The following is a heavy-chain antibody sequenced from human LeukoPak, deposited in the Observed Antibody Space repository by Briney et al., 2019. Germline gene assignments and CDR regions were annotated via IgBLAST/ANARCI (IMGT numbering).Heavy chain of an antibody. CDR3: AGGPPTVVISY. J-gene: IGHJ4*02. CDR1: GGTFRSYA. D-gene: IGHD4-23*01. V-gene: IGHV1-69*13. CDR2: IIPIFGTA. Sequence: SVTVSCPASGGTFRSYAISWVRQAPGQGLEWMGGIIPIFGTANYAQKFQGRVTITADESTSTAYMELSSLRSEDTAVYYCAGGPPTVVISYWGQGTLVTVSS.